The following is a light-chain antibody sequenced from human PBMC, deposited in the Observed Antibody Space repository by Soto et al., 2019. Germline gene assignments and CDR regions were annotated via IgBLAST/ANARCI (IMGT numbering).Light chain of an antibody. J-gene: IGLJ1*01. CDR3: CSSTSSSIAQV. CDR2: EVS. Sequence: QSALTQPASVSGSPGQSITISCTGTSSDVGGYNYVSWYQQHPGKAPKLMIYEVSNRPSGVSNRFSGSKSGNTASLTISGLLAEDEADYYCCSSTSSSIAQVFGTGTKVTVL. CDR1: SSDVGGYNY. V-gene: IGLV2-14*01.